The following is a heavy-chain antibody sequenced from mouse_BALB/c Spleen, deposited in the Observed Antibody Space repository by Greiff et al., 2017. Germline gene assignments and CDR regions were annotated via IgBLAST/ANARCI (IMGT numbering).Heavy chain of an antibody. CDR3: NACWPYYAMDY. J-gene: IGHJ4*01. V-gene: IGHV1-39*01. Sequence: VQLQQSGPELEKPGASVKISCKASGYSFTGYNMNWVKQSNGKSLEWIGNIDPYYGGTSYNQKFQGKATMTADTSSNTAYLQLSSLTSEDTAVYYCNACWPYYAMDYWGQGTSVTVSS. CDR2: IDPYYGGT. CDR1: GYSFTGYN. D-gene: IGHD6-5*01.